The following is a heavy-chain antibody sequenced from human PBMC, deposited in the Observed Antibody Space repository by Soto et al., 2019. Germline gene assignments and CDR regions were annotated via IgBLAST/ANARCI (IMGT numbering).Heavy chain of an antibody. V-gene: IGHV5-51*01. CDR3: ARSRITGSTWTFDY. CDR2: IYPGDSGT. CDR1: GYSFTNYW. J-gene: IGHJ4*02. D-gene: IGHD1-20*01. Sequence: GESLKISCKGSGYSFTNYWIGWVRQMPGKGLEWMGIIYPGDSGTRYSPSFQGQVTISVDKSISTAYLQWRSLKASDSGMYYCARSRITGSTWTFDYWGQETLVTVSS.